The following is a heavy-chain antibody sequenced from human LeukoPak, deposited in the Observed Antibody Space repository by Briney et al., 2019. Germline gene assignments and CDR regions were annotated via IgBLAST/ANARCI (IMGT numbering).Heavy chain of an antibody. J-gene: IGHJ6*02. CDR1: GFTFSSYA. V-gene: IGHV3-23*01. CDR2: ISGSGGST. CDR3: AKDRYMVRGVIITYYGMDV. D-gene: IGHD3-10*01. Sequence: GGSLRLSCAAPGFTFSSYAMTWVRQAPGKGLDWVSTISGSGGSTYYADSVKGRFTISRDNSKNTLYLQMNSLRAEDTAVYYCAKDRYMVRGVIITYYGMDVWGQGTTVTVSS.